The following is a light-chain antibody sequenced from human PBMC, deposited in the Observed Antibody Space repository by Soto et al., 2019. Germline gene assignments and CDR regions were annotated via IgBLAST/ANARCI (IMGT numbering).Light chain of an antibody. CDR2: NDS. J-gene: IGLJ2*01. V-gene: IGLV3-27*01. CDR1: VLAKKY. CDR3: YSAAGIDLVV. Sequence: SYELTQPSSVSVSPGQTARITCSGDVLAKKYARWFQQKPGQAPVLLIYNDSERPSGIPERFSGSGSGTTVTLTISGAQVEDEADYYCYSAAGIDLVVFGGGTQLTVL.